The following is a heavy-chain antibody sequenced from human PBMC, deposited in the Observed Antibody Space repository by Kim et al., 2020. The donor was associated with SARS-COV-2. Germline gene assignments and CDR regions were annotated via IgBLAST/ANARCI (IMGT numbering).Heavy chain of an antibody. J-gene: IGHJ4*02. CDR1: GGSFSGYY. V-gene: IGHV4-34*01. CDR2: INHSGST. D-gene: IGHD3-22*01. CDR3: ARGGYYPDY. Sequence: SETLSLTCAVYGGSFSGYYWSWIRQPPGKGLEWIGEINHSGSTNYNPSLKSRVIISVDTSKNQFSLKLSSVTAADTAVYYCARGGYYPDYWGQGTLVNVS.